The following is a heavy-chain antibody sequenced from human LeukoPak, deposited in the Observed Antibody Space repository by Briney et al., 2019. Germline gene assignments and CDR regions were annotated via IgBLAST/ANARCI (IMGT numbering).Heavy chain of an antibody. CDR3: ASSPNRIVGATPAFDI. V-gene: IGHV3-30*03. D-gene: IGHD1-26*01. CDR1: GFTFSSYG. Sequence: PGGSLRLSCAASGFTFSSYGMHWVRQAPGKGLEWVAVISYDGSNKYYADSVKGRFTISRDNAKNSLYLQMNSLRAEDTAVYYCASSPNRIVGATPAFDIWGQGTMVTVSS. CDR2: ISYDGSNK. J-gene: IGHJ3*02.